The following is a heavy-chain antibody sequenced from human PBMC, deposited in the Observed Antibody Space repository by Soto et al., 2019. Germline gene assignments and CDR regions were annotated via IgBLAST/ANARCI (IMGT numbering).Heavy chain of an antibody. J-gene: IGHJ6*03. Sequence: GGSLRLSCAASGFTFSSYDMHWVRQATGKGLEWVSAIGTAGDTYYPGSVKGRFTISRENAKNSLYLQMNSLRAGDTAVYYCARGPNPSTYYYYMDVWGKGTTVTVSS. CDR1: GFTFSSYD. CDR3: ARGPNPSTYYYYMDV. V-gene: IGHV3-13*01. CDR2: IGTAGDT.